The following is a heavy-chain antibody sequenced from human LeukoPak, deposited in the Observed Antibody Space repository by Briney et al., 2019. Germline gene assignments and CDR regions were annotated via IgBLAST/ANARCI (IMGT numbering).Heavy chain of an antibody. CDR3: ARREWWEPYYFDY. J-gene: IGHJ4*02. V-gene: IGHV5-51*01. CDR2: IYPGDSDT. Sequence: GESLKISCKGSGYSFTSYWIGWVRQMPGKGLEWMGFIYPGDSDTRYSPSFQGQVTISADKSISTAYLQWSSLKASDTAMYYCARREWWEPYYFDYWGQGTLVTVSS. D-gene: IGHD2-15*01. CDR1: GYSFTSYW.